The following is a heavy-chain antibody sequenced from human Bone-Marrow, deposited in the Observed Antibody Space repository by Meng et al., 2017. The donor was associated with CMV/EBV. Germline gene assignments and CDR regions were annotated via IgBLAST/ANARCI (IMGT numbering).Heavy chain of an antibody. CDR1: GFTFDDYT. J-gene: IGHJ4*02. D-gene: IGHD1-7*01. Sequence: GESLKISCAASGFTFDDYTMHWVRQAPGKGLEWVSLISWDGGSTYYADSVKGRFTISRDNSKNSLYLQMNSLRTEDTALYYCAKDILRGTTSGAFDDWGQGTLVTVSS. V-gene: IGHV3-43*01. CDR3: AKDILRGTTSGAFDD. CDR2: ISWDGGST.